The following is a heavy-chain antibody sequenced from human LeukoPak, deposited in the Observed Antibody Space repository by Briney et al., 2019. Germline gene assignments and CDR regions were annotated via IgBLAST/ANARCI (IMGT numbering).Heavy chain of an antibody. V-gene: IGHV3-23*01. CDR1: GFTFSSYA. Sequence: GGSLRLSCAASGFTFSSYAMSWVRQAPGKGLEWVSAISSSGGRTYNADSVKGRFTISRDNSKNTLYLQMNGLRAEDTAVYYCAKAALSTMTTYAFDYWGQGTLVTVSS. CDR2: ISSSGGRT. J-gene: IGHJ4*02. CDR3: AKAALSTMTTYAFDY. D-gene: IGHD3-16*01.